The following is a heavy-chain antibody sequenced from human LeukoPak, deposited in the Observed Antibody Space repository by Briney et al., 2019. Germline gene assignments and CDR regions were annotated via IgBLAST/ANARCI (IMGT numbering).Heavy chain of an antibody. CDR3: AREDYDILTGYRGGAFDI. J-gene: IGHJ3*02. CDR1: GGTFSSYA. Sequence: SVKVSCKASGGTFSSYAISWVRQAPGQGLEWMGRIIPILGIANYAQKFQGRVTITADKSTSTAYMELSSLRSEDTAVYYCAREDYDILTGYRGGAFDIWGQGTMVTVSS. V-gene: IGHV1-69*04. CDR2: IIPILGIA. D-gene: IGHD3-9*01.